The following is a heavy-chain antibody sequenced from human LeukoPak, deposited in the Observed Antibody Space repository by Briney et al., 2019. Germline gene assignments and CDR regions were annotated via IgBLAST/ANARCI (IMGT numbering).Heavy chain of an antibody. CDR3: AKDSRGWQWVAEFDY. J-gene: IGHJ4*02. CDR1: GFTFSGFW. V-gene: IGHV3-7*03. Sequence: GGSLRLSCAASGFTFSGFWMSWVRQTPGKGLEWVANIKQDGSEKYYVDSVKGRFTISRDNSRNTLSLQMTSLRAEDTAVYYCAKDSRGWQWVAEFDYWGQGTLVTVSS. D-gene: IGHD6-19*01. CDR2: IKQDGSEK.